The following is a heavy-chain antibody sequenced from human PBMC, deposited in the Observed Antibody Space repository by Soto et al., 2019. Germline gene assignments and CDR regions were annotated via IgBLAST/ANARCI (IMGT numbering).Heavy chain of an antibody. CDR3: ASYVWGSYRPLFDY. CDR1: GASLNNYY. J-gene: IGHJ4*02. D-gene: IGHD3-16*02. CDR2: IYTSGST. V-gene: IGHV4-4*07. Sequence: SETLSLTCTVSGASLNNYYWSWARQPAGKGLEWVGRIYTSGSTNYNPSLESRVTMSVDTSKNQFSLKLSSVTAADTAVYYCASYVWGSYRPLFDYWGQGTLVTVSS.